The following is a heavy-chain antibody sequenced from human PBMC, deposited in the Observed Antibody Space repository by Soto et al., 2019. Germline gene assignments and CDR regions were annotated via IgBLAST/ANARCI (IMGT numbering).Heavy chain of an antibody. CDR1: GFTFSSYA. CDR2: ISGSGGST. V-gene: IGHV3-23*01. CDR3: AKQKIPPYYYDSSGFDY. J-gene: IGHJ4*02. D-gene: IGHD3-22*01. Sequence: PGGSLRLSCAASGFTFSSYAMSWVRQAPGKGLDWVSGISGSGGSTYYADSVKGRFTISRDKSKNTLYLQMNSLRAEDTAVYYCAKQKIPPYYYDSSGFDYWGKGTLVTVSS.